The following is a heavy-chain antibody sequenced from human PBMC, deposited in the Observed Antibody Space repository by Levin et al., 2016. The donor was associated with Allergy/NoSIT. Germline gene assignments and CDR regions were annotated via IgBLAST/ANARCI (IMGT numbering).Heavy chain of an antibody. V-gene: IGHV5-51*01. CDR2: IYPGDSDT. J-gene: IGHJ4*02. Sequence: VRQMPGKGLEWMGIIYPGDSDTRYSPSFQGQVTISADKSISTAYLQWSSLKASDTAMYYCATSRRGFLEWLDDYWGQGTLVTVSS. D-gene: IGHD3-3*01. CDR3: ATSRRGFLEWLDDY.